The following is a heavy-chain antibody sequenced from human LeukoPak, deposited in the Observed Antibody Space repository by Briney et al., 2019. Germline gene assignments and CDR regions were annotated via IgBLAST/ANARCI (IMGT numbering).Heavy chain of an antibody. CDR1: GGSFSGSY. CDR2: INHSGST. J-gene: IGHJ4*02. CDR3: ARVNYDILTGYYISY. V-gene: IGHV4-34*01. D-gene: IGHD3-9*01. Sequence: KPSQTLSLICAVYGGSFSGSYWGWIRQPPGKGMEWIGVINHSGSTNYNPSLKSRVTISVDTSKNQFSLKLSSVTAADTAVYYCARVNYDILTGYYISYWGQGTLVTVSS.